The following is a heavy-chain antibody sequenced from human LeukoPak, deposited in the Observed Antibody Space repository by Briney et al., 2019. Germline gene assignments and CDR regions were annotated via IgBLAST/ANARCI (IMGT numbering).Heavy chain of an antibody. J-gene: IGHJ6*03. V-gene: IGHV1-18*01. Sequence: GASVKVSCKASGYTFTSYGISWVRQAPGQGLEWMGWISAYNGNTNYAQKLQGRVTMTTDTSTSTAYMELRSLRSDDTAVYYCARTGSGGSYYYYYYMDVWGKGTTVTVSS. D-gene: IGHD1-26*01. CDR2: ISAYNGNT. CDR1: GYTFTSYG. CDR3: ARTGSGGSYYYYYYMDV.